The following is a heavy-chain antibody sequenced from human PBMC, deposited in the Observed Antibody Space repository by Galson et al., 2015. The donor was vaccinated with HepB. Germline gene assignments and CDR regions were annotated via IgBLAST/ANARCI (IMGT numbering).Heavy chain of an antibody. J-gene: IGHJ5*02. CDR3: AADRRPVGGLFDP. CDR1: GFTFTSSA. Sequence: SVKVSCKASGFTFTSSAVQWVRQARGQRXXXIGRXXVGCGNTNYARKFKERVTFTRDMATSTAHLELSSPRSEDTAVYYCAADRRPVGGLFDPWGQGTLVSVSS. D-gene: IGHD1-26*01. V-gene: IGHV1-58*01. CDR2: XXVGCGNT.